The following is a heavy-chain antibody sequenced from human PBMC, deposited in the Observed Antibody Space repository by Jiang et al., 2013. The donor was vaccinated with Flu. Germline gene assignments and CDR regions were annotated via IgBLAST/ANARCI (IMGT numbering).Heavy chain of an antibody. Sequence: LLKPSETLSLTCAVYGGSFSGYYWSWIRQPPGKGLEWIGEINHSGSTNYNPSLKSRVTISVDTSKNQFSLKLSSVTAADTAVYYCARDPPKYSHYYYYGMDVWGQGTTVTVSS. CDR2: INHSGST. CDR3: ARDPPKYSHYYYYGMDV. CDR1: GGSFSGYY. J-gene: IGHJ6*02. V-gene: IGHV4-34*01. D-gene: IGHD2/OR15-2a*01.